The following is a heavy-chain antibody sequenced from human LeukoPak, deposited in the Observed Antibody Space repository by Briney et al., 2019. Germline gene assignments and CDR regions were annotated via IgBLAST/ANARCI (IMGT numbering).Heavy chain of an antibody. J-gene: IGHJ4*02. D-gene: IGHD4-17*01. CDR3: AASYGDHPLDY. Sequence: PSETLSLTCAVYGGSFSGYFWNWIRQSPGKGLEWIGEVNHSGSTNYNPSLKSRVTISVDTSKDQFSLKLSSMTAADTAVYYCAASYGDHPLDYWGQGTLVTVSS. CDR1: GGSFSGYF. CDR2: VNHSGST. V-gene: IGHV4-34*01.